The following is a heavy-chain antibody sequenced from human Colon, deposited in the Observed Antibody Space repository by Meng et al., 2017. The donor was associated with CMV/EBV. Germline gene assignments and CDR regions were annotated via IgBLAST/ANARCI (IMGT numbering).Heavy chain of an antibody. D-gene: IGHD1-7*01. CDR2: INPYSGDT. Sequence: QVQLVQSGAEVKKPGASVKVFCTASGYTFNSYPISWVRQAPGQGLELMGRINPYSGDTDYAQTFRDRVTMTGDASIKTAHLHLEMLRSDDTAVYYCAEERELILNSWGQGTLVTVSS. CDR3: AEERELILNS. CDR1: GYTFNSYP. V-gene: IGHV1-2*06. J-gene: IGHJ4*02.